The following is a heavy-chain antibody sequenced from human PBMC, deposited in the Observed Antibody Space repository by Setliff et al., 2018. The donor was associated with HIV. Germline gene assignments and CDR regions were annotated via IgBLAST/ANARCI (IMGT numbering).Heavy chain of an antibody. CDR2: ISAYNGDT. CDR3: ARDFTGYSYGLDAFDI. J-gene: IGHJ3*02. CDR1: GYLFTDYF. Sequence: ASVKVSCKASGYLFTDYFIHWVRQAPGQGLEWMGWISAYNGDTNYAQKFQGRVTMTTDTSTSTAYMELRSPRSDDTAAYYCARDFTGYSYGLDAFDIWGQGTMVTVSS. V-gene: IGHV1-18*04. D-gene: IGHD5-18*01.